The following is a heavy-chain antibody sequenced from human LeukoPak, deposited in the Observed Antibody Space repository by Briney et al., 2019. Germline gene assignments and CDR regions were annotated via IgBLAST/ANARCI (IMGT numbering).Heavy chain of an antibody. V-gene: IGHV4-4*07. J-gene: IGHJ4*02. CDR1: GGSISSYY. CDR2: IYATGST. Sequence: SETLSLTCTVSGGSISSYYWTWIRQPAGKGLEWIGRIYATGSTDYNPSLKSRLTMSLDTSKNQFSLNLSSVTAADTAVYFCARDRALDSDSSGYYYNRGLDYWGQGILVTVSS. D-gene: IGHD3-22*01. CDR3: ARDRALDSDSSGYYYNRGLDY.